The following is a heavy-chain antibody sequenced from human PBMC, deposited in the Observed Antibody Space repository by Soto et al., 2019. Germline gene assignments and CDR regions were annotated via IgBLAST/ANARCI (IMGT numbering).Heavy chain of an antibody. Sequence: GGSLRLSCAASGFTFSNAWMSWVRQAPGKGLEWVGRIKSKTDGGTTDYAAPVKGRFTISRDDSKNTLYLQMNSLKTEDTAVYYCTTGVSYLRRGVVPDFDYWGQGTLVTVSS. CDR1: GFTFSNAW. J-gene: IGHJ4*02. CDR2: IKSKTDGGTT. D-gene: IGHD2-15*01. CDR3: TTGVSYLRRGVVPDFDY. V-gene: IGHV3-15*01.